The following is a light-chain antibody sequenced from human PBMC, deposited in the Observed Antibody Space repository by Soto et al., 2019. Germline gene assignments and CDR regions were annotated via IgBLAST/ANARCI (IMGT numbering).Light chain of an antibody. V-gene: IGKV1-39*01. J-gene: IGKJ4*01. CDR2: AAS. Sequence: IQMTQSPSSLSASVGDRVTITCRASQSISYYLNWYQQKPGKAPSLLIYAASSLQSGVPSRISGSGSGTDFNLTISSLQPVDLATYYCQQTYSCPLTFGGGTKVDIK. CDR3: QQTYSCPLT. CDR1: QSISYY.